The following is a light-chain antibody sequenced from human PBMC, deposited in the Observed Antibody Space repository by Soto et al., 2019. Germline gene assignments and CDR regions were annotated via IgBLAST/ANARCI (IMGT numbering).Light chain of an antibody. J-gene: IGKJ4*01. V-gene: IGKV1-12*01. CDR1: QGISSW. CDR3: QQANSFPLT. CDR2: TGS. Sequence: DLQMTQSPSSVSASVGDRVSITCRASQGISSWLAWYQQKPGRAPKLLIYTGSSLQSGVPSRFSGTGSRTDFTLTISILQPEDVATYYCQQANSFPLTFGGGTMVEIK.